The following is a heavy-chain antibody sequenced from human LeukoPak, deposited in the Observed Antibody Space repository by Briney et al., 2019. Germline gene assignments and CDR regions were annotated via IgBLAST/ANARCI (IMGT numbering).Heavy chain of an antibody. CDR1: GFSFSTYS. CDR2: ITSDSNSI. CDR3: ASEAYTVTTEAWYFDL. Sequence: PGGSLRLSCAASGFSFSTYSLNWVRQAPGKGLEWLSYITSDSNSIFYADAVKGRFTISRDNSKNTLYLQMNSLRAEDTAVYYCASEAYTVTTEAWYFDLWGRGTLVTVSS. J-gene: IGHJ2*01. D-gene: IGHD4-17*01. V-gene: IGHV3-48*01.